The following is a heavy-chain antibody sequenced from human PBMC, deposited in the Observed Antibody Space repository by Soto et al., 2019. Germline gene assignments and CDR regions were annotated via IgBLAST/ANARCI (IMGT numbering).Heavy chain of an antibody. V-gene: IGHV1-3*01. CDR1: GYSFTSHA. CDR2: INDGNGNT. J-gene: IGHJ4*02. D-gene: IGHD2-15*01. CDR3: LGYCSGGSCYSRGY. Sequence: QVQLVQSGAEVKKPGASVKVSCKASGYSFTSHAMHWVRQAPGQRLEWMGWINDGNGNTKYSQKFQGRVTITRDTSASTAYMELSSLRSEDTAVYYCLGYCSGGSCYSRGYWGQGTLVNVSS.